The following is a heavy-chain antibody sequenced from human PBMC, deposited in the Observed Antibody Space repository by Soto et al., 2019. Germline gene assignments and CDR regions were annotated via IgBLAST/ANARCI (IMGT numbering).Heavy chain of an antibody. CDR3: VKLGGHSSGWYY. D-gene: IGHD6-19*01. CDR2: INGDGRST. V-gene: IGHV3-74*01. Sequence: PGGSLRLSCAASGFTFSSFWMHWVRQIPGKGLVWVSRINGDGRSTAYADSVKGRSTISRDNAKNTLYLQMNSPRAEDTAVYYCVKLGGHSSGWYYWGQGTLVTVSS. CDR1: GFTFSSFW. J-gene: IGHJ4*02.